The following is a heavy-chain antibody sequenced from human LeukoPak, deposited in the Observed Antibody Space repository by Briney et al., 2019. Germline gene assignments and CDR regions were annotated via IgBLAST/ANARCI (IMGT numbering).Heavy chain of an antibody. CDR2: ISAYNGNT. D-gene: IGHD4-17*01. V-gene: IGHV1-18*01. Sequence: ASVKVSCKASGYTFTSYGISWVRQAPGQGHEWMGWISAYNGNTNYAQDLQGRVTMTTDTSTSTAYMELRSLRSDDTAVYYCARGPPYGDYVSYFDYWGQGPLVTVSS. CDR3: ARGPPYGDYVSYFDY. CDR1: GYTFTSYG. J-gene: IGHJ4*02.